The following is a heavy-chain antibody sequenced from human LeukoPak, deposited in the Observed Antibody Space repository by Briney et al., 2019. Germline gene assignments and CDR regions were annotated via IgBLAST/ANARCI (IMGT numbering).Heavy chain of an antibody. D-gene: IGHD3-22*01. CDR3: ARTSGYYHSPDAFDI. J-gene: IGHJ3*02. V-gene: IGHV4-61*10. CDR2: IYYSGST. CDR1: GGSISSGSYY. Sequence: PSETLSLTCTVSGGSISSGSYYWSWIRQPAGKGLEWIGYIYYSGSTNYNLSLKSRVTISLDTSKNQFSLKLSSVTAADTAVYYCARTSGYYHSPDAFDIWGQGTMVTVSS.